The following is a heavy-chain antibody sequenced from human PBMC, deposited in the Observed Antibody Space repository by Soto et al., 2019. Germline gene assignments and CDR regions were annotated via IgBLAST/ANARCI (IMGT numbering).Heavy chain of an antibody. D-gene: IGHD4-17*01. CDR3: AKEPPSTVEGAFDL. CDR1: GFIFSTFA. Sequence: EVQLLESGGGLVQPGGSLRLSCTGSGFIFSTFAMSWVRQAPGKGLEWLSAISASGGNTYYPDSVKGRFTISRDISENTLYLQMSSLGGEDTAGYHCAKEPPSTVEGAFDLWGRGTMVTVSS. CDR2: ISASGGNT. V-gene: IGHV3-23*01. J-gene: IGHJ3*01.